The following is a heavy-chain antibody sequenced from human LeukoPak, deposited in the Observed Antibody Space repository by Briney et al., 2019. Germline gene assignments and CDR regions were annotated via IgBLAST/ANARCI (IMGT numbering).Heavy chain of an antibody. V-gene: IGHV4-59*08. J-gene: IGHJ4*02. Sequence: KPSETLSLTCTVSGGSISSYYWSWIRQPPGKGLEWIGYIYYSGSTNYNPSLKSRVTISVDTSKNQFSLKLSSVTAADTAVYYCARLPTTTVGPYYFDYWGQGTLVTVSS. D-gene: IGHD4-11*01. CDR1: GGSISSYY. CDR3: ARLPTTTVGPYYFDY. CDR2: IYYSGST.